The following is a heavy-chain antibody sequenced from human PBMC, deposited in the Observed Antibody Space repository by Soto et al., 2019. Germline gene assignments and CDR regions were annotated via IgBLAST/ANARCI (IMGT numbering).Heavy chain of an antibody. J-gene: IGHJ4*02. CDR2: VNPSGGHT. CDR3: ARGGHVVVVTAALDY. V-gene: IGHV1-46*01. D-gene: IGHD2-21*02. Sequence: QVQLMQSGAEGKKPGASVKVSCKASGDTFTDYYIHCVRQAPGQGLEWMGTVNPSGGHTTYAQHFLGRVTMTRDTSTSTLYMELTSLTSDDTAIYYCARGGHVVVVTAALDYWGQGTLVTVSS. CDR1: GDTFTDYY.